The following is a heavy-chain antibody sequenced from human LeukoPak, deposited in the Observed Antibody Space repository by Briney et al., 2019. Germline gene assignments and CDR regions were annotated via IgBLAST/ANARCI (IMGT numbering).Heavy chain of an antibody. CDR3: AKGGVISRAVAGPYTYFDY. J-gene: IGHJ4*02. Sequence: PGGSLRLSCAASGFTFSSYAMSWVRQAPGKGLEWVSAISGSGGSTYYADSVKGRFTISRDNSKNTLYLQMNSLRAEDTAVYYCAKGGVISRAVAGPYTYFDYWGQGTLVTVSS. V-gene: IGHV3-23*01. CDR1: GFTFSSYA. CDR2: ISGSGGST. D-gene: IGHD6-19*01.